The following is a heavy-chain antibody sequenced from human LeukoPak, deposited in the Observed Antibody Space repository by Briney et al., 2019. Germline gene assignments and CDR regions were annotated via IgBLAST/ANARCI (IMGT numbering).Heavy chain of an antibody. D-gene: IGHD3-10*01. CDR3: ARGYMVRGVITPVDY. J-gene: IGHJ4*02. CDR2: INPNSGGT. Sequence: ASVKVSCKASGYTFTGYYMHWVRRAPGQGLEWMGWINPNSGGTNYAQKFQGRVTMTRDTSISTAYMELSRLRSDDTAVYYCARGYMVRGVITPVDYWGQGTLVTVSS. V-gene: IGHV1-2*02. CDR1: GYTFTGYY.